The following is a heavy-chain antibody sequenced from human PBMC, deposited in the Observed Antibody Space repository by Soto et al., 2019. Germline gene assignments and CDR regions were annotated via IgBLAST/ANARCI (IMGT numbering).Heavy chain of an antibody. J-gene: IGHJ6*02. Sequence: QVQLQESGPGLVKPSETLSLTCTVSGGSITNYYCSWFRQPPGKGLEWIGYINYDGYSAYNLSLKRRVPLSMDTSKTQFSLMRESVTATDTAVYYCARHGFGPLHGLVDVWGQGTTVIVSS. V-gene: IGHV4-59*08. CDR3: ARHGFGPLHGLVDV. D-gene: IGHD3-10*01. CDR2: INYDGYS. CDR1: GGSITNYY.